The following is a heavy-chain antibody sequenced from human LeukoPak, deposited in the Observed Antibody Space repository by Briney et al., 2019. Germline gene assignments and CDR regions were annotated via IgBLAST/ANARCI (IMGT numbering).Heavy chain of an antibody. J-gene: IGHJ3*02. D-gene: IGHD1-26*01. Sequence: SQTLTLTCAISGDSVSSNSATWNWIRQSPSRGLEWLGRTNYTSKWYNDYGVSMQSRLTINPDTSKNQFSLQLNSGIPEDTAVYYCARVSSPWSPRDAFDIWGQGTMVTVSS. CDR1: GDSVSSNSAT. V-gene: IGHV6-1*01. CDR3: ARVSSPWSPRDAFDI. CDR2: TNYTSKWYN.